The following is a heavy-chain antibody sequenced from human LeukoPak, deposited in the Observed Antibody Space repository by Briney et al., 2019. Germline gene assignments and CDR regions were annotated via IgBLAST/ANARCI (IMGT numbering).Heavy chain of an antibody. Sequence: GGSLRLSCAASEFTFSSYSMNWVRQAPGKGLEWVSSISSSSSYIYYADSVKGRFTISRDNAKNSLYLQMNSLRAEDTAVYYCARHLVTTVITRYFDYWGQGTLVTVSS. J-gene: IGHJ4*02. CDR3: ARHLVTTVITRYFDY. CDR2: ISSSSSYI. D-gene: IGHD4-17*01. V-gene: IGHV3-21*01. CDR1: EFTFSSYS.